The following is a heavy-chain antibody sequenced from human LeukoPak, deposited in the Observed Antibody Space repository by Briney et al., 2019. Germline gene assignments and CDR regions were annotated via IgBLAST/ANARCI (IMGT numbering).Heavy chain of an antibody. D-gene: IGHD3-10*01. J-gene: IGHJ5*02. CDR1: GGTFSSYA. Sequence: SVKVSCKASGGTFSSYAICWVRQAPGQGLEWMGGIIPIFGTANYAQKFQGRVTITADESTSTAYMELSSLRSEDTAVYYCARSRHYYGSGRESGIYNWFDPWGQGTLVTVSS. V-gene: IGHV1-69*13. CDR2: IIPIFGTA. CDR3: ARSRHYYGSGRESGIYNWFDP.